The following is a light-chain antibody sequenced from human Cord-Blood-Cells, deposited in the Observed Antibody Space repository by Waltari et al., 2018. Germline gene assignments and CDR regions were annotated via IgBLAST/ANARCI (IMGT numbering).Light chain of an antibody. CDR2: SNN. CDR1: SSNIGSTT. V-gene: IGLV1-44*01. J-gene: IGLJ1*01. CDR3: AAWDDSLNGYV. Sequence: QSVLTQPPSASGTPGQRVTISCSGSSSNIGSTTVYWYQQLPGTAPKLLIYSNNQRPSGVPDRFSGSKSGTSASLAISGLQSEDEADYYCAAWDDSLNGYVFGTGTKVTVL.